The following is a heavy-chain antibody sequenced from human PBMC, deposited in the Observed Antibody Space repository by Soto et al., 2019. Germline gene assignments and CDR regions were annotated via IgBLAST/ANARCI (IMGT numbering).Heavy chain of an antibody. D-gene: IGHD3-10*01. CDR1: GFTFSSYS. CDR3: ASDYYGSGSYKD. CDR2: ISSSSSYI. J-gene: IGHJ4*02. V-gene: IGHV3-21*01. Sequence: NPVGSLRLSCAASGFTFSSYSMNWVRQAPGKGLEWVSSISSSSSYIYYADSVKGRFTISRDNAKNSLYLQMNSLRAEDTAVYYCASDYYGSGSYKDWGQGTLVTVSS.